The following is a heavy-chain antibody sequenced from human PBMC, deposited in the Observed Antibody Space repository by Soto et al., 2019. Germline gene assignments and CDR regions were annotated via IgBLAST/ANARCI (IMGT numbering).Heavy chain of an antibody. D-gene: IGHD3-16*01. J-gene: IGHJ6*02. V-gene: IGHV1-69*06. CDR1: GGTFSNYA. Sequence: SVKVSCKASGGTFSNYAISWVRQAPGQGLEWMGGIIPIFGTPNYAQKFQARVTITADRSTSTAYMELSSLRSEDTAVYYCTSGGTMITRVFHNYGMDVRGQGTPVTVSS. CDR2: IIPIFGTP. CDR3: TSGGTMITRVFHNYGMDV.